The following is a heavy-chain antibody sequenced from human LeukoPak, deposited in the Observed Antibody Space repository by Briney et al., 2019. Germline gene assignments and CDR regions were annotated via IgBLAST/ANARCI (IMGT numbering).Heavy chain of an antibody. Sequence: PGGSLRLSCAASGFTFSNYGMHWVRQAPGKGLEWVAVISYDGNIKYYADSVKGRFTISRDNSKNTLYLQMNSLRAEDTAVYYCAKALAWGAVADPFDYWGQGTLVTVSS. D-gene: IGHD6-19*01. CDR1: GFTFSNYG. CDR3: AKALAWGAVADPFDY. V-gene: IGHV3-30*18. J-gene: IGHJ4*02. CDR2: ISYDGNIK.